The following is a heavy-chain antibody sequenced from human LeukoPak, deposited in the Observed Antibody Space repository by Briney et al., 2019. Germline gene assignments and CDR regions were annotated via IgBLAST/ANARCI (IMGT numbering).Heavy chain of an antibody. J-gene: IGHJ6*03. Sequence: QSGGSLRLSCAASGFTFSSYWMHWVRQAAGKGLVWVSRIRTDGTITTYADSVKGRFSISRDNAKNTLYLQVNSLRVEDTAVYYCAREGTGSYMDVWGKGTTVTVSS. CDR1: GFTFSSYW. V-gene: IGHV3-74*03. CDR3: AREGTGSYMDV. CDR2: IRTDGTIT. D-gene: IGHD1/OR15-1a*01.